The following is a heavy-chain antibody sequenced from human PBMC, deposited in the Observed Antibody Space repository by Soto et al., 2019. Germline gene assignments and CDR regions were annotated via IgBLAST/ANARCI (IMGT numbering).Heavy chain of an antibody. V-gene: IGHV4-59*01. CDR1: GGSISSYY. CDR3: GRGYGSGSYYDFGY. D-gene: IGHD3-10*01. CDR2: IYYSGST. J-gene: IGHJ4*02. Sequence: SETLSLTCTVSGGSISSYYWSWIRQPPGKGLEWNGYIYYSGSTNYNPSLKSRVTISVDTSKNQFSLKLSSVTAADTAGYYCGRGYGSGSYYDFGYWGQGTLVTVSS.